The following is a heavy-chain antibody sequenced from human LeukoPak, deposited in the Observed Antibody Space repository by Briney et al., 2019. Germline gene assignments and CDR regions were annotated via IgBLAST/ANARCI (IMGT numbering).Heavy chain of an antibody. CDR2: IIPIFGTA. V-gene: IGHV1-69*06. CDR3: ARGDYAANWFDP. Sequence: SVKVSCKASGGTFSSYAISWVRRAPGQGLEWMGGIIPIFGTANYAQKSQGRVTITADKSTSTAYMELSSLRSEDTAVYYCARGDYAANWFDPWGQGTLVTVSS. CDR1: GGTFSSYA. J-gene: IGHJ5*02. D-gene: IGHD4-17*01.